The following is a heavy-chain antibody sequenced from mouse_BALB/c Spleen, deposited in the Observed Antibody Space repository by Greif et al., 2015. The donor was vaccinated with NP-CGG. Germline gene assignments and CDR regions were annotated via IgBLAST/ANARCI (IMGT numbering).Heavy chain of an antibody. CDR3: KAARVSHAMDY. CDR2: IDPENGDT. J-gene: IGHJ4*01. CDR1: GFNIKDYY. Sequence: EVQLQQSGAELVMSGASVKLSCTASGFNIKDYYMHWVKQRPEQGLEWIGWIDPENGDTEYAPKFQGKATMTADTSSNTAYLQLSSLTSEDTAVYYCKAARVSHAMDYWGQGTSVTVSS. D-gene: IGHD3-1*01. V-gene: IGHV14-4*02.